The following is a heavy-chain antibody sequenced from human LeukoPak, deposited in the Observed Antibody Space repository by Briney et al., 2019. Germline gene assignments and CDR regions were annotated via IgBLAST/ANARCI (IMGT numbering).Heavy chain of an antibody. D-gene: IGHD6-19*01. J-gene: IGHJ4*02. CDR2: ISSSGSTI. V-gene: IGHV3-11*04. Sequence: GGSLRLSCAASGLTFSDYYMSWIRQAPGKGLEWVSYISSSGSTIYYADSVKGRFTIPRDNAKNSLYLQMNSLRAEDTAVYYCARDPSSGWYGDYWGQGTLVTVSS. CDR3: ARDPSSGWYGDY. CDR1: GLTFSDYY.